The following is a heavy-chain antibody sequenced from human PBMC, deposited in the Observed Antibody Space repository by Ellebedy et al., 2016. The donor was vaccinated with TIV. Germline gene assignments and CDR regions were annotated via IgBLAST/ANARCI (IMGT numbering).Heavy chain of an antibody. J-gene: IGHJ6*02. CDR2: FDPEDGET. CDR1: GYTLTELS. V-gene: IGHV1-24*01. Sequence: ASVKVSCXVSGYTLTELSMHWVRQAPGKGLEWMGGFDPEDGETIYAQKFQGRVTMTEDTSTDTAYMELSSLRSEDTVVYYCATVYYYGMDVWGQGTTVTVSS. CDR3: ATVYYYGMDV.